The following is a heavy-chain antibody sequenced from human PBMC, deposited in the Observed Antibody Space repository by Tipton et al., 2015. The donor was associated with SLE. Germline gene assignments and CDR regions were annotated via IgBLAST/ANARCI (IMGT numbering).Heavy chain of an antibody. D-gene: IGHD5-12*01. CDR1: GGSISSGGYY. V-gene: IGHV4-31*03. Sequence: TLSLTCTVSGGSISSGGYYWSWLRQLPGKGLEWIGYIYYSGSTFYNPSLKSRVSISVGTSKNQFSLRLISVTAADTAVYYCAREQSGPGSFDSWSQGSLVTVSS. J-gene: IGHJ5*01. CDR2: IYYSGST. CDR3: AREQSGPGSFDS.